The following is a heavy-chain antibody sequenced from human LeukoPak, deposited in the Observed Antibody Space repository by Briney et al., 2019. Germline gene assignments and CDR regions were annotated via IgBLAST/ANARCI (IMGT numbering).Heavy chain of an antibody. CDR3: ARDSSGYYANYYGMDV. D-gene: IGHD3-22*01. CDR2: IYSGGST. V-gene: IGHV3-66*01. Sequence: SGGSLRLSCAASGFTFSTYTMAWVRQAPGKGLEWVSVIYSGGSTYYADSVKGRFTISRDNSKNTLYLQMNSPRAEDTAVYYCARDSSGYYANYYGMDVWGQGTTVTVSS. CDR1: GFTFSTYT. J-gene: IGHJ6*02.